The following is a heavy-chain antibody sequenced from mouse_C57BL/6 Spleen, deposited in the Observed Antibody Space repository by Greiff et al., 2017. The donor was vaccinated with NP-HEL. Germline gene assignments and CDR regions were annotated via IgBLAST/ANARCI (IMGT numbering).Heavy chain of an antibody. D-gene: IGHD2-3*01. CDR2: INPSSGYT. J-gene: IGHJ3*01. Sequence: VQLQQSGAELAKPGASVKLSCKASGYTFTSYWMHWVKQRPGQGLDWIGYINPSSGYTKYNQKFKDKATLTADKSSSTAYMQLSSLIYEDAAVYYCSSDGYYGSRFAYWGQGTLVTVSA. CDR1: GYTFTSYW. CDR3: SSDGYYGSRFAY. V-gene: IGHV1-7*01.